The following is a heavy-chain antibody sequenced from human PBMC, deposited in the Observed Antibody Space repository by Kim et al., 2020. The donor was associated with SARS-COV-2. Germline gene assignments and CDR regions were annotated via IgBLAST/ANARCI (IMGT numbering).Heavy chain of an antibody. Sequence: SVKVSCKASGGTFSSYAISWVRQAPGQGLEWMGGIIPIFGTANYAQKFQGRVTITADESTSTAYMELSSLRSEDTAVYYGARADGDSSSWYVDAFDIWGLETMVTVSS. D-gene: IGHD6-13*01. CDR1: GGTFSSYA. J-gene: IGHJ3*02. CDR3: ARADGDSSSWYVDAFDI. V-gene: IGHV1-69*13. CDR2: IIPIFGTA.